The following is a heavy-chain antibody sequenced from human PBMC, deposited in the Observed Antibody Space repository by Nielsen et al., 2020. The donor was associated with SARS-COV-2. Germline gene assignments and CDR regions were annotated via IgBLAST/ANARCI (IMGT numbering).Heavy chain of an antibody. CDR2: IKQDGSEK. CDR1: GFTFSSYW. J-gene: IGHJ3*02. V-gene: IGHV3-7*01. CDR3: ARDEGSSDAFDI. D-gene: IGHD6-6*01. Sequence: GESLKISCAASGFTFSSYWMSWVRQAPGKGLEWVANIKQDGSEKYYVDSVKGRFTISRDNAKNSLYLQMNSLRAEDTAVYYCARDEGSSDAFDIWGQGTMVTVSS.